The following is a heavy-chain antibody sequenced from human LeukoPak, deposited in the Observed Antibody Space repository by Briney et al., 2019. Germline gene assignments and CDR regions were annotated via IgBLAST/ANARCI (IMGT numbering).Heavy chain of an antibody. CDR3: ARDAPNTYYDILTGSHRGNFDY. V-gene: IGHV3-7*01. J-gene: IGHJ4*02. CDR2: IKQDGSEK. D-gene: IGHD3-9*01. Sequence: PGGSLRLSCAASGFTFSSYWMSWVRQAPGKGLEWVANIKQDGSEKYYVDSVKGRFTISRDNAKNSLYLQMNSLRAEDTAVYYCARDAPNTYYDILTGSHRGNFDYXGXGTLVTVSS. CDR1: GFTFSSYW.